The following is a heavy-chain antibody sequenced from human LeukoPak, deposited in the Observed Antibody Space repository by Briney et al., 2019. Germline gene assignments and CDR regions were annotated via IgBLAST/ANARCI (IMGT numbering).Heavy chain of an antibody. V-gene: IGHV3-48*03. Sequence: PGGSLRLSCAASGFTFSSYEMNWVRQAPGKGLEWVSYISSSGSTIYYADSVKGRFTISRDNAKNSLYLQMNSLRAEDTAVYYCASHGSDIDYWGQGTLVTVSS. CDR3: ASHGSDIDY. CDR1: GFTFSSYE. J-gene: IGHJ4*02. D-gene: IGHD2-21*02. CDR2: ISSSGSTI.